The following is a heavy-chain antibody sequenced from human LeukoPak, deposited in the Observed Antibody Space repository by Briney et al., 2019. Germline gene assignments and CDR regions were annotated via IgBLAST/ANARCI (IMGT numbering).Heavy chain of an antibody. Sequence: LPGGSLRLSCAASAFAVITNYMSSVRHAPGEGLEWASTIYSGGSTHYADSVQGRFTISRDNSKNMLYLQMNSLRAEETAVYYCARGYHDYWGQGTLVTVSS. J-gene: IGHJ4*02. CDR1: AFAVITNY. CDR3: ARGYHDY. CDR2: IYSGGST. V-gene: IGHV3-66*01. D-gene: IGHD3-16*02.